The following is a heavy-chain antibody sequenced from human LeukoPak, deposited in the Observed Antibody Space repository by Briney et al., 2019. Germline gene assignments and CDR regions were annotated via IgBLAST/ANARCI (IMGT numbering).Heavy chain of an antibody. Sequence: GGSLRLSCAASGFSFSAYNINWVRQAPGKGLEWVSCISPSGDHRYYADSVRGRFTISRDNAKNSVYLQMNSLRAEDTAVYYCARDAAYFDSSCYYPDPFDYWGQGTLVSVSS. D-gene: IGHD3-22*01. CDR2: ISPSGDHR. CDR1: GFSFSAYN. CDR3: ARDAAYFDSSCYYPDPFDY. J-gene: IGHJ4*02. V-gene: IGHV3-21*01.